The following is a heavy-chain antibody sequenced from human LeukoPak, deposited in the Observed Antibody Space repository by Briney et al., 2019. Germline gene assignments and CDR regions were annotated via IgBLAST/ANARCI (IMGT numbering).Heavy chain of an antibody. CDR2: ISSSSSYI. CDR3: ARDAYYDSSGYYPLDY. D-gene: IGHD3-22*01. CDR1: GFTFSSYG. J-gene: IGHJ4*02. Sequence: GGSLRLSCAASGFTFSSYGMHWVRQAPGKGLEWVSSISSSSSYIYYADSVKGRFTISRDNAKNSLYLQMNSLRAEDTAVYYCARDAYYDSSGYYPLDYWGQGTLVTVTS. V-gene: IGHV3-21*01.